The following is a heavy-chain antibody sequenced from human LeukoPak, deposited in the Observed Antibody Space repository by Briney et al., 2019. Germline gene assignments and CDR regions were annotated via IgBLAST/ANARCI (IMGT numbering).Heavy chain of an antibody. Sequence: GASVKVSCKASGYTFTGYYMHWVGQAAGQGVEWMGWINPNSGGTNYAQKFLRRVTMTRETSISTAYMELSRLRSDDTAVYYCARDGSDFWSGYWDYWGQGTLVTVSS. V-gene: IGHV1-2*02. CDR2: INPNSGGT. D-gene: IGHD3-3*01. J-gene: IGHJ4*02. CDR1: GYTFTGYY. CDR3: ARDGSDFWSGYWDY.